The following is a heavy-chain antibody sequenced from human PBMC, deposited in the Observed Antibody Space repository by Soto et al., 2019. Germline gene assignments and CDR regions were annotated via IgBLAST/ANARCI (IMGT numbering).Heavy chain of an antibody. CDR2: IWYDGSNK. CDR3: EKTYWDYYMDV. Sequence: QVQLVESGGGVVQPGRSLRLSCAASGFTFSSYGMHWVRQAPGKGLEWVAVIWYDGSNKYYADSVKGRFTISRDNSKNALYVQMNSLRAEDTAVYYCEKTYWDYYMDVWGKGTTVTVSS. D-gene: IGHD2-15*01. J-gene: IGHJ6*03. V-gene: IGHV3-33*06. CDR1: GFTFSSYG.